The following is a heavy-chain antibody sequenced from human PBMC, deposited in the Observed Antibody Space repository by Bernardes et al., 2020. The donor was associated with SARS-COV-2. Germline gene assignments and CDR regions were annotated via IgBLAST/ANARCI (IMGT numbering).Heavy chain of an antibody. D-gene: IGHD1-1*01. V-gene: IGHV4-39*07. CDR1: GGSISSSSYY. CDR2: IYYSGST. CDR3: AREGRTGWK. J-gene: IGHJ4*02. Sequence: SETLSLTCTVSGGSISSSSYYWGWIRQPPGKGLEWIGSIYYSGSTYYNPSLKSRVTISVDTSKNQFSLKLSSVTAADTAVYYCAREGRTGWKWGQGTLVTVSS.